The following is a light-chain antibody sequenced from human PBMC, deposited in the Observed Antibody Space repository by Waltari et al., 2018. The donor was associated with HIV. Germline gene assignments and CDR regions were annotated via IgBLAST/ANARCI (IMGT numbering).Light chain of an antibody. CDR2: WAS. CDR3: HQYDRSPYT. V-gene: IGKV4-1*01. J-gene: IGKJ2*01. Sequence: DIVMTQSPDSLAVSLGERATINCTSSQSVLFTSNNKNYLAWYQQKPGQPPKLLINWASTRESGVPDRFSGSGSGTEFTLTISSLQAEDVAVYYCHQYDRSPYTFGQGTKVEIK. CDR1: QSVLFTSNNKNY.